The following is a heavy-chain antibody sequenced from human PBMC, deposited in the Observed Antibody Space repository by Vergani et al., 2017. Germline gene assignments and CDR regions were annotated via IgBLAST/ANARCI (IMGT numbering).Heavy chain of an antibody. D-gene: IGHD2-2*01. Sequence: EVQLVESGGGLVKPGGSLRLSCAASGFTFSSYSMNWVRQAPGKGLEWVSSISSSSSYIYYADSVKGRFTISRDNAKNSLYLQMNSLRAEDTAVYYCARERSQGEVPPDYWGQGTRVTVSS. CDR1: GFTFSSYS. V-gene: IGHV3-21*01. CDR2: ISSSSSYI. J-gene: IGHJ4*02. CDR3: ARERSQGEVPPDY.